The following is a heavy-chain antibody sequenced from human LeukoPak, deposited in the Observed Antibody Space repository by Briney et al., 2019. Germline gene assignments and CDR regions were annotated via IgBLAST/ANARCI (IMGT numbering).Heavy chain of an antibody. Sequence: SETLSLTCTVSGGSVSSYYCSWIRQPPGKGLEWIGYIFYSGSTIYNPSLKSRVNISLDTSKKQLSLKLSSVAAADTAVYYCARGKVVAATFLHYYIMDVWGQGTTITVSS. CDR1: GGSVSSYY. V-gene: IGHV4-59*08. D-gene: IGHD2-15*01. CDR3: ARGKVVAATFLHYYIMDV. J-gene: IGHJ6*02. CDR2: IFYSGST.